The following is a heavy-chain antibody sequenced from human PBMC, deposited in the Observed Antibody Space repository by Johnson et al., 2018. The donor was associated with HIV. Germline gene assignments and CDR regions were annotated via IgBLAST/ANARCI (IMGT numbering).Heavy chain of an antibody. D-gene: IGHD5-18*01. CDR2: ISTSGTIT. Sequence: QVQLVESGGGFVKPGGSLRLSCAASGFNFKDYYMNWIRQAPGKGLEWVSHISTSGTITYYTDSVKGRFTVSRDNAKKFLYLQMSSLRVEDTAVYYCARESTPWGGDHVGYGLDIWGQGTLATVSS. CDR3: ARESTPWGGDHVGYGLDI. V-gene: IGHV3-11*04. J-gene: IGHJ3*02. CDR1: GFNFKDYY.